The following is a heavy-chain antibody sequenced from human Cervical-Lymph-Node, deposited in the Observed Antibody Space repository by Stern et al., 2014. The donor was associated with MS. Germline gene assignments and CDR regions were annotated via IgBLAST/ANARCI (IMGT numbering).Heavy chain of an antibody. CDR2: IIPIFGTA. CDR1: GGTFSSYA. Sequence: VQLVESRAEVKKPGSSVKVSCKASGGTFSSYAISWVRQAPGQGLEWMGGIIPIFGTANYAQKFQGRVTITADESTSTAYMELSSLRSEDTAVYYCARESIAAAGPLSFGMDVWGQGTTVTVSS. D-gene: IGHD6-13*01. CDR3: ARESIAAAGPLSFGMDV. J-gene: IGHJ6*02. V-gene: IGHV1-69*01.